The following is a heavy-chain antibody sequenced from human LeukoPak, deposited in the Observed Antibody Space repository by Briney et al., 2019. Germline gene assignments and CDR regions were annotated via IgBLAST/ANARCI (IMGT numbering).Heavy chain of an antibody. CDR1: GFTFSSYA. J-gene: IGHJ4*02. Sequence: PGGSLRLSCAASGFTFSSYAMSWVRQSPGEGLQWVSTISASGGSIYYTDSVEGRFTISRDNSKNTLYMQMYGLRAEDTAVYYCAAHYGDYAAFDYWGQGTQVTASS. CDR2: ISASGGSI. D-gene: IGHD4-17*01. CDR3: AAHYGDYAAFDY. V-gene: IGHV3-23*01.